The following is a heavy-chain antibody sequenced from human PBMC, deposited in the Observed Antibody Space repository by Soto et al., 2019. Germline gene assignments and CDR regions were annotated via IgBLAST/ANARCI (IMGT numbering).Heavy chain of an antibody. Sequence: GASVKVSCKASGCTFTSYYMHWVRQAPGQGLEWMGIINPSGGSTSYAQKFQGRVTMTRDTSTSTVYMELSSLRSEDTAVYYCARDLSGYSYGTHYYYYGMDVWGQGTTVTVSS. D-gene: IGHD5-18*01. CDR2: INPSGGST. CDR1: GCTFTSYY. V-gene: IGHV1-46*01. J-gene: IGHJ6*02. CDR3: ARDLSGYSYGTHYYYYGMDV.